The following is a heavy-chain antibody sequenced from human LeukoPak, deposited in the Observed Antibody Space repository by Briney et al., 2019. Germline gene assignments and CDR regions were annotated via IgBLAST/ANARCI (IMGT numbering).Heavy chain of an antibody. CDR1: GYTFTGYY. CDR2: INPNSGGT. J-gene: IGHJ4*02. D-gene: IGHD6-19*01. CDR3: ARVTFSVAGPHHFDY. V-gene: IGHV1-2*02. Sequence: ASVTVSCKASGYTFTGYYMHWVRQAPGQGLEWMGWINPNSGGTNYAQKFQGRVTMTRDTSISTAYMELSRLRSDDTAVYYCARVTFSVAGPHHFDYWGQGTLVTVSS.